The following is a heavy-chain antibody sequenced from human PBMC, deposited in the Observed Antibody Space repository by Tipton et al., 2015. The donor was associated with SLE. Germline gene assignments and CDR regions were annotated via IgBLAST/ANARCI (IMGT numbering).Heavy chain of an antibody. CDR2: ISYDGSNK. CDR1: GFTFSSYA. CDR3: ARDRSTHGVGWYFDL. J-gene: IGHJ2*01. Sequence: SLRLSCAASGFTFSSYAMHWVRQAPGKGLEWVAVISYDGSNKYYADSVKGRFTISRDNSKNTLYLQMNSLRADDTAVYYCARDRSTHGVGWYFDLWGRGTLVTVSS. V-gene: IGHV3-30-3*01. D-gene: IGHD4-17*01.